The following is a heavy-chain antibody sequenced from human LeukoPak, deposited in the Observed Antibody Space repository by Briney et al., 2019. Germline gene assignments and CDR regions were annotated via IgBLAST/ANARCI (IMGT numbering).Heavy chain of an antibody. D-gene: IGHD3-22*01. CDR2: ISWNSGSI. Sequence: GRSLRLSCAASGFTFDDYAMHWVRQAPGKGLEWVSGISWNSGSIGYADSVKGRFTISRDNAKNSLYLQMNSLRAEDTALYYCARYDSSGYLMGAFDIWGQGTMVTVSS. CDR1: GFTFDDYA. CDR3: ARYDSSGYLMGAFDI. J-gene: IGHJ3*02. V-gene: IGHV3-9*01.